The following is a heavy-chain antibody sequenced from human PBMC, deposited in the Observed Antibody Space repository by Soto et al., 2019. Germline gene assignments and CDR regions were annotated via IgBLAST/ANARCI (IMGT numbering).Heavy chain of an antibody. CDR3: AKQYRGVITGFDY. D-gene: IGHD3-10*01. Sequence: EVQLLDSGGGLVQPGGSLRLSWAASGFTFSSYAMSWVRQAPGKGLEWVSAISGSGGSTYYADSVKGRFTISRDNSKNTLYLQMNSLRAEDTAVYYCAKQYRGVITGFDYWGQGTLVTVSS. CDR1: GFTFSSYA. V-gene: IGHV3-23*01. CDR2: ISGSGGST. J-gene: IGHJ4*02.